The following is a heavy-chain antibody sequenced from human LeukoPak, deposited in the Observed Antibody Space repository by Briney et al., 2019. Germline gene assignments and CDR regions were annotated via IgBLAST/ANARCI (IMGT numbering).Heavy chain of an antibody. CDR2: ITDSGSYT. CDR1: GFTFISYA. J-gene: IGHJ4*02. CDR3: ARTGYNYGTPLNY. V-gene: IGHV3-23*01. Sequence: GGSLRLSCAASGFTFISYALSWVRQAPGGGREWVSGITDSGSYTYYADSAKGRCTISTDNSKKTVYLQMNRLRAEDTAVYYWARTGYNYGTPLNYWGQGTLVTVSS. D-gene: IGHD5-18*01.